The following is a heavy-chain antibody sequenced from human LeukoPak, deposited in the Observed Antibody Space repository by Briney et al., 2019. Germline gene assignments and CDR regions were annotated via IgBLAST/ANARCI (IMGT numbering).Heavy chain of an antibody. Sequence: PSETLSLTCTVSGGSISSSSYYWGWIRQPPGKGLEWIGSIYYSGSTYYNPSLKSRVTISVDTSKNQFSLKLSSVTAADTAVYYCARGLGTGWHSYGMDVWGQGTTVTVSS. V-gene: IGHV4-39*01. CDR3: ARGLGTGWHSYGMDV. J-gene: IGHJ6*02. CDR1: GGSISSSSYY. D-gene: IGHD6-19*01. CDR2: IYYSGST.